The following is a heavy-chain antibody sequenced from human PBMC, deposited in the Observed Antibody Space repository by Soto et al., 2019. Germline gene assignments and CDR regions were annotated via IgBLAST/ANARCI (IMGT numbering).Heavy chain of an antibody. D-gene: IGHD6-13*01. CDR2: TYYRSKWYY. Sequence: SQTLSLTCAISGDSVSSNSAAWNWIRQSPSRGLEWLGRTYYRSKWYYDYAVSVESRITFNPDTSKNQISLQLNSVTPEDTAVYYCARYSSPRRQCDLDIWGQGTMVTVS. J-gene: IGHJ3*02. CDR1: GDSVSSNSAA. CDR3: ARYSSPRRQCDLDI. V-gene: IGHV6-1*01.